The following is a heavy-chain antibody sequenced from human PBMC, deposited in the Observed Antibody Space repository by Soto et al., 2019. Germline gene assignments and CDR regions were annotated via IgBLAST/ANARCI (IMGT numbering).Heavy chain of an antibody. CDR2: IWYDGSNT. Sequence: QVQLVESGGGVVQPGKSLRLSCVASGSMFTSYGIHWVRQAPGKGLEWVALIWYDGSNTFYADSVKGRFTVSRDNSKKTVYLQMNSLRGEDMAVYYCAKGAARLLSPLFDPWGQGTLVIVSS. CDR3: AKGAARLLSPLFDP. CDR1: GSMFTSYG. J-gene: IGHJ5*02. D-gene: IGHD6-25*01. V-gene: IGHV3-33*06.